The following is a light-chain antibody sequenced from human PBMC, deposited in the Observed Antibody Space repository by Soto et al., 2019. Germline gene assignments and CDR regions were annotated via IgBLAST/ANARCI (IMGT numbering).Light chain of an antibody. CDR1: QSVSSY. CDR3: QQGSNWPST. J-gene: IGKJ5*01. Sequence: LTQSPVTLSLSPGERETRSCRASQSVSSYLAWYQQKPGQAPRLLIYDASNRATGIPARFSGSGSGTDFTLTISSLESEDFAVYFCQQGSNWPSTFGQGTRLEIK. V-gene: IGKV3-11*01. CDR2: DAS.